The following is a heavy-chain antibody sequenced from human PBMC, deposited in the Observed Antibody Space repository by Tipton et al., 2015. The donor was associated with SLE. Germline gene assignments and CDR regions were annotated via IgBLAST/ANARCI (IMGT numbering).Heavy chain of an antibody. J-gene: IGHJ4*02. CDR1: GFTFSSYR. Sequence: SLRLSCAASGFTFSSYRMIWVRQAPGKGLAWVGIISYDGSRQYYADSLKGRFTISRDNSKNTLYLQMNSLRAEDTAVYYCARDGEVGDHIDYWGQGTLVTVSS. CDR3: ARDGEVGDHIDY. CDR2: ISYDGSRQ. D-gene: IGHD2-21*01. V-gene: IGHV3-30-3*01.